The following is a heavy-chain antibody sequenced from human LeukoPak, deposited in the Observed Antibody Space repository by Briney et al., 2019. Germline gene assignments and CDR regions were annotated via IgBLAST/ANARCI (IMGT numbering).Heavy chain of an antibody. Sequence: PGGSLRLSCAASGFTFSSYGMHWVRQAPGKGLEWVAFIRYDGSNKYYADCVKGRFTISRDNSKNTLYLQMNSLRAEDTAVYYCAKDEARFGEMSAFDIWGQGTMVTVSS. CDR2: IRYDGSNK. CDR1: GFTFSSYG. J-gene: IGHJ3*02. D-gene: IGHD3-10*01. CDR3: AKDEARFGEMSAFDI. V-gene: IGHV3-30*02.